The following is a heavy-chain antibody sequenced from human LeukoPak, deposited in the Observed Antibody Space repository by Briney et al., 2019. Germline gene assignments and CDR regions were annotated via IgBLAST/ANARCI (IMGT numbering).Heavy chain of an antibody. Sequence: PSETLSLTCAVSGGSISSGGYSWSWIRQPPGKGLEWFGYIYHSGITYYNPSLKSRLTISVHRSKTQFSLKLSSVTAADTAVYYCARTSTVVTPTHYSSYGMDVWGQGTTVTVSS. D-gene: IGHD4-23*01. CDR2: IYHSGIT. V-gene: IGHV4-30-2*01. J-gene: IGHJ6*02. CDR3: ARTSTVVTPTHYSSYGMDV. CDR1: GGSISSGGYS.